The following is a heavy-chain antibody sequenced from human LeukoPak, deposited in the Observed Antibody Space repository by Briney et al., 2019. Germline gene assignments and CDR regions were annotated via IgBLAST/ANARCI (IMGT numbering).Heavy chain of an antibody. J-gene: IGHJ6*03. Sequence: ASVKVSCKASGYTFTSYDINWVRQATGQGLEWMGWMSPNSGNTGYAQKFQGRVTITRNTSISTAYMELSSLRPEDTAVYYCARGVGDPYYYYMDVWGKGTTVTVSS. V-gene: IGHV1-8*03. CDR3: ARGVGDPYYYYMDV. CDR2: MSPNSGNT. D-gene: IGHD4-17*01. CDR1: GYTFTSYD.